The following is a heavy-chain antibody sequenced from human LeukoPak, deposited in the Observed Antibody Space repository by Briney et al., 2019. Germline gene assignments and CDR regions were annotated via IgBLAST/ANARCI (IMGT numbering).Heavy chain of an antibody. CDR1: GGCISTYY. V-gene: IGHV4-59*12. J-gene: IGHJ4*02. CDR3: ASLDGKYCSSTSCSYYFDY. CDR2: IFYSGST. Sequence: PSGTLSLTCTVSGGCISTYYWSWIRQPPGKGLEWIGYIFYSGSTNYNPSLKSRVTISVDTSKNQFSLKLSSVTAADTAVYYCASLDGKYCSSTSCSYYFDYWGQGTLVTVSS. D-gene: IGHD2-2*01.